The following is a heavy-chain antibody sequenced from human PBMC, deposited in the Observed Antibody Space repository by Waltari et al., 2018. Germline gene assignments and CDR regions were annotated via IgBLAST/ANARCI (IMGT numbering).Heavy chain of an antibody. V-gene: IGHV3-21*01. CDR1: GFTFSSYS. J-gene: IGHJ4*02. CDR3: ARDCSSTSCSVL. D-gene: IGHD2-2*01. Sequence: EVQLVESGGGLVKPGGSLRLSCAASGFTFSSYSMNWVRQAPGKGLEWVSSISSSSSYIYYADSVKGRFTISRDNAKNSLYLQMNSLRAEDTAVYYCARDCSSTSCSVLWGQGTLVTVSS. CDR2: ISSSSSYI.